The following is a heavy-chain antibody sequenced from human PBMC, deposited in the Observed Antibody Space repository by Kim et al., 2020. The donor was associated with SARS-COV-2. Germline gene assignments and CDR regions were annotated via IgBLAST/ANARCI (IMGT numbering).Heavy chain of an antibody. CDR1: GGSISSYY. V-gene: IGHV4-59*01. Sequence: SETLSLTCTVSGGSISSYYWSWIRQPPGKGLEWIGYIYYSGSTNYNPSLKSRVTISVDTSKNQFSLKLSSVTAADTAVYYCARDDNYYDSSGYLVYYMDVWGKGTTVTVSS. D-gene: IGHD3-22*01. CDR2: IYYSGST. J-gene: IGHJ6*03. CDR3: ARDDNYYDSSGYLVYYMDV.